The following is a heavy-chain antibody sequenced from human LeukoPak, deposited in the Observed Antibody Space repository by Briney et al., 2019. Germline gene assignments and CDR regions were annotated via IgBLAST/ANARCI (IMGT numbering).Heavy chain of an antibody. CDR3: ARDESSRDGSGGYHY. CDR1: SASVTSHH. CDR2: VHFSGST. V-gene: IGHV4-4*07. D-gene: IGHD3-22*01. Sequence: SETLSLTCAVSSASVTSHHWAWIRQPAGKGLEWVGRVHFSGSTNFNPSLRSRVAISLDKSKNELSLTLNSVSAADTAVYYCARDESSRDGSGGYHYWGRGVLVTVSS. J-gene: IGHJ4*02.